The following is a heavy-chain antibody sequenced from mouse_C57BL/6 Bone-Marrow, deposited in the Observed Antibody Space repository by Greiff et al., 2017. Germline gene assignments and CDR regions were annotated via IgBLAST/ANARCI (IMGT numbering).Heavy chain of an antibody. CDR2: IYPRSGNT. CDR1: GYTFTSYG. J-gene: IGHJ3*01. CDR3: ARGVWRFAY. V-gene: IGHV1-81*01. Sequence: VKLMESGAELARPGASVKLSCKASGYTFTSYGISWVKQRTGQGLEWIGEIYPRSGNTYYNEKFKGKATLTADKSSSTAYMELRSLTSEDSALYFCARGVWRFAYWGQGTLVTVSA.